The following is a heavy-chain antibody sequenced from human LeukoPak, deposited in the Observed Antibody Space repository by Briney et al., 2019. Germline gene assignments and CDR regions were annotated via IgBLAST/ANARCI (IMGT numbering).Heavy chain of an antibody. Sequence: SETLSLTCTVSGGSITYYYWSWIRQPPGKGLEWIGYIYYTGSAKTYNPSLKSRVTISVDTSKNQSSLKLSSVTAADTAVYYCARDHWLRSYGSGSYYYYGMDVWGQGTTVTVSS. CDR1: GGSITYYY. J-gene: IGHJ6*02. CDR3: ARDHWLRSYGSGSYYYYGMDV. V-gene: IGHV4-59*01. CDR2: IYYTGSA. D-gene: IGHD3-10*01.